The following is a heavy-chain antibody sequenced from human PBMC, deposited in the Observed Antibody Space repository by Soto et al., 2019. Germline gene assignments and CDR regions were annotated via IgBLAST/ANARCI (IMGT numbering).Heavy chain of an antibody. Sequence: QVQLVQSGAAVKKPGSSVKVSCKASGGTFSSYAISWVRQAPGQGLEWMGGIIPIFGTANYAQKCQGRVTITADESTSTAYMVRSSLRSEDTAVYYCAVGGVGELLYHYFDYWGQGTLVTVSA. D-gene: IGHD3-10*01. J-gene: IGHJ4*02. CDR1: GGTFSSYA. CDR2: IIPIFGTA. CDR3: AVGGVGELLYHYFDY. V-gene: IGHV1-69*01.